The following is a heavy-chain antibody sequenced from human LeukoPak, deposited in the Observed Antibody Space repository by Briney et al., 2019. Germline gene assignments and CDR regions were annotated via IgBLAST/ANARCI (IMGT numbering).Heavy chain of an antibody. CDR2: IYHSGST. CDR1: GYSISSGYY. V-gene: IGHV4-38-2*01. D-gene: IGHD2-2*02. J-gene: IGHJ4*02. CDR3: ASLYLYI. Sequence: SETLSLTCAVSGYSISSGYYWGWIRQPPGKGLEWIGSIYHSGSTYYNPSLKSRVTISVDTSKNQFSLKLSSVTAADTVVYYCASLYLYIWGQGTLVTVSS.